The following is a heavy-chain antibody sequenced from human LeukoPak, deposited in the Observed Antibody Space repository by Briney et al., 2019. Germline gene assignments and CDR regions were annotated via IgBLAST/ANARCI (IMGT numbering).Heavy chain of an antibody. CDR1: GGSISSGSYY. J-gene: IGHJ5*02. CDR2: IYTSGST. D-gene: IGHD3-10*01. CDR3: ARGGGSGSYYNLWFDP. Sequence: PSETLSLTCTVSGGSISSGSYYWSWIRQPAGKGLEWIGRIYTSGSTNYNPSLKSRVTISVDTSKNQFSLKLSSVTAADTAVYYCARGGGSGSYYNLWFDPWGQGTLVTVSS. V-gene: IGHV4-61*02.